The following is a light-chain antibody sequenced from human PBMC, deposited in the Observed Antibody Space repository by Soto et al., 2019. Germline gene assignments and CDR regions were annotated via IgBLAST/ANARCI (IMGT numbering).Light chain of an antibody. V-gene: IGLV2-14*01. Sequence: QSAVSRPASVSRSPGQSITISCTGTSSDVGGYHYVSWYQQHPGKAPKLMIYEVTNRPSGVSNRFSGSKSGNTASLTISGLQAEDEADYYCSSYTSSSTYVFGTGTKVTVL. CDR2: EVT. CDR3: SSYTSSSTYV. J-gene: IGLJ1*01. CDR1: SSDVGGYHY.